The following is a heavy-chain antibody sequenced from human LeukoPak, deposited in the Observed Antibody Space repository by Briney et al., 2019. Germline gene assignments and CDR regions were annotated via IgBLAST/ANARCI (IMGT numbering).Heavy chain of an antibody. Sequence: PSETPSLTCAVYGGSFSGYYWSWIRQPPGKGLEWIGEINHSGSTNYNPSLKSRVTISVDTSKHQFSLKLSSVTAADTAVYYCARSYPYCSSTSCPYVFDPWGQGTLVTVSS. V-gene: IGHV4-34*01. CDR2: INHSGST. CDR3: ARSYPYCSSTSCPYVFDP. CDR1: GGSFSGYY. D-gene: IGHD2-2*01. J-gene: IGHJ5*02.